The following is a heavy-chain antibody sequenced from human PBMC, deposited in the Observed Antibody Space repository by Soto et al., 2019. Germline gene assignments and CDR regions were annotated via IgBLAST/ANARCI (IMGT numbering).Heavy chain of an antibody. CDR3: ARDNRRLSSVMYYFDY. CDR2: INPVGGAT. CDR1: GYTLTWFL. D-gene: IGHD2-21*01. Sequence: SVEVTCEASGYTLTWFLLGWVRQAHGQGLEWMGLINPVGGATIYAPRFQDRITMTSDTSTNTVYMELSSLRSEDSALYFCARDNRRLSSVMYYFDYWGQGTLVTVSS. J-gene: IGHJ4*01. V-gene: IGHV1-46*01.